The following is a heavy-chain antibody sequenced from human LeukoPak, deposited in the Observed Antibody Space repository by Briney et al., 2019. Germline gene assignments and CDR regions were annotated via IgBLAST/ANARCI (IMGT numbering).Heavy chain of an antibody. V-gene: IGHV3-21*01. D-gene: IGHD1-26*01. Sequence: GGSLRLSCAASGFTFSSYSMNWVRQAPGKGLEWVSSIGSSSSYIYYADSVKGRFTISRDNAKNSLYLQMNSLRAEDTAVYYCARQSGSWTTYFDYWGQGTLVTVSS. CDR2: IGSSSSYI. J-gene: IGHJ4*02. CDR3: ARQSGSWTTYFDY. CDR1: GFTFSSYS.